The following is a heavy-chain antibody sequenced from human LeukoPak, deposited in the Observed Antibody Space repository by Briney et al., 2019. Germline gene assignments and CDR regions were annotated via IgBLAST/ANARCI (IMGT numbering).Heavy chain of an antibody. D-gene: IGHD3-10*01. J-gene: IGHJ6*03. CDR2: ISFSSSYI. Sequence: GGSLRLSCAAPGFTFSSYSMNWVRQAPGKGLEWVSSISFSSSYIYYADSMKGRFTISRDNAKNSLYLQMNSLRTEDTAVYYCAKAAKLPSITMLRGVRVYSYMDVWGKGTAVTISS. CDR3: AKAAKLPSITMLRGVRVYSYMDV. CDR1: GFTFSSYS. V-gene: IGHV3-21*01.